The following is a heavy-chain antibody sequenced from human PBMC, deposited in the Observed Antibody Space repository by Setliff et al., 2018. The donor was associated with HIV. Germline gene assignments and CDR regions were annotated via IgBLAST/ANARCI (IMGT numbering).Heavy chain of an antibody. CDR2: VYVTGSS. D-gene: IGHD2-15*01. Sequence: SETLSLTCTVSGVSAGSGSFYWSWIRQPAGGGLEWIGRVYVTGSSAYNPSLKSRVSMSVLVSRNQISLKLTSVTAADTATYYCASRGIVEVTISMPDEYFVHWGHGTLVTVSS. CDR1: GVSAGSGSFY. V-gene: IGHV4-61*02. J-gene: IGHJ1*01. CDR3: ASRGIVEVTISMPDEYFVH.